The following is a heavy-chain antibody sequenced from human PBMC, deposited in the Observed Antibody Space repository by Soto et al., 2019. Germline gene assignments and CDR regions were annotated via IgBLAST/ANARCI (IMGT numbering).Heavy chain of an antibody. CDR3: ARDRGRRGLRYFDWLPSDFDY. J-gene: IGHJ4*02. CDR2: IIPIFGTA. CDR1: GGTFSSYA. V-gene: IGHV1-69*13. D-gene: IGHD3-9*01. Sequence: ASVKVSCKASGGTFSSYAISWVRQAPGRGLEWMGGIIPIFGTANYAQKFQGRVTITADESTSTAYMELSSLRSEDTAVYYCARDRGRRGLRYFDWLPSDFDYWGQGTLVTVSS.